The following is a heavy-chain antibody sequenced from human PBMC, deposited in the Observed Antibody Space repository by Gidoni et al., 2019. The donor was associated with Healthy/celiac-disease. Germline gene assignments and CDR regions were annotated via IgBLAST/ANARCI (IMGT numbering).Heavy chain of an antibody. D-gene: IGHD3-22*01. CDR2: ISSSGSTI. Sequence: QVQLVESGGGLVKPGGSLRLSCAASGFTFSDYYMSWIRQAPGKGMEWVSYISSSGSTIYYEDSVKGRFTISRDNAKNSLYLQMNSLRAEDTAVYYCARDQNRMLDYYDSSGFDYWGQGTLVTVSS. V-gene: IGHV3-11*01. CDR1: GFTFSDYY. CDR3: ARDQNRMLDYYDSSGFDY. J-gene: IGHJ4*02.